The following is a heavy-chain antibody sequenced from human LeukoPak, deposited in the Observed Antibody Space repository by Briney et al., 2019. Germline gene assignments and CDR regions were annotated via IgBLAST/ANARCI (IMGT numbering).Heavy chain of an antibody. CDR1: GYTFTSYD. J-gene: IGHJ4*02. CDR2: INPNSGGT. V-gene: IGHV1-2*02. CDR3: ANMDLVPGY. Sequence: GASVKVSCKASGYTFTSYDINWVRQAPGQGLEWMGWINPNSGGTNYAQTFQGRVTMTRDTSISTVYMELSRLSSDDTAVYYCANMDLVPGYWGQGTLVTVSS. D-gene: IGHD2-2*01.